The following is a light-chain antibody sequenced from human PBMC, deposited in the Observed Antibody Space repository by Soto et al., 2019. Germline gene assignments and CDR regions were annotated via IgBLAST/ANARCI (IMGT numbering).Light chain of an antibody. CDR2: AAS. CDR3: QQSYSTLFT. CDR1: QTIIRY. Sequence: DIQMTQSPSSLSASVGDRVTITCRASQTIIRYLNWYQQKPGRAPNLLIYAASSLQSGVPSRFSGSASGTEFTLTISSLQPEDFATYYCQQSYSTLFTFGRGTKVEIK. J-gene: IGKJ3*01. V-gene: IGKV1-39*01.